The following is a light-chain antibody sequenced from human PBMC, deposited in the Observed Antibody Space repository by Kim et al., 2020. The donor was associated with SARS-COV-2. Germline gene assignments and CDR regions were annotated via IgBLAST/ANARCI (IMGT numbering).Light chain of an antibody. CDR1: SLRSYY. V-gene: IGLV3-19*01. Sequence: VAWGQTVRITCPGDSLRSYYASWYQRKPGQAPILVIYGKNNRPSGIPGRFSGSSSGNTASLTITGTQAGDEADYYCNSRDSNDNVVFGGGTQLTVL. CDR3: NSRDSNDNVV. CDR2: GKN. J-gene: IGLJ2*01.